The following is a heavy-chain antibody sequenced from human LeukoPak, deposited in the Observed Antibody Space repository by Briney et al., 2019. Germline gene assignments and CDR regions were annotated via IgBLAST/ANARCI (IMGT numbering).Heavy chain of an antibody. CDR2: IYDSGSN. V-gene: IGHV4-59*01. Sequence: SETLSLTCTVSGDSISSYYWSWIRQPPGKGLEWIGYIYDSGSNNYNPSLKSRVPISADTSKDQFSLKLASVTAADTAVYYCATGYSSTWYYFDYWGQGPLVTVSS. CDR1: GDSISSYY. J-gene: IGHJ4*02. D-gene: IGHD6-13*01. CDR3: ATGYSSTWYYFDY.